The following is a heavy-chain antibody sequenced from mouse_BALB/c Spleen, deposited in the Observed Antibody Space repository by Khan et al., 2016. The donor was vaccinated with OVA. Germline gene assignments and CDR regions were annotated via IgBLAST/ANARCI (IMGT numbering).Heavy chain of an antibody. CDR3: ARMARTMN. CDR1: GFTFSSYG. V-gene: IGHV5-6-3*01. J-gene: IGHJ2*01. Sequence: EVELVESGGGLVQPGGSLKLSCAASGFTFSSYGMSWVRQTPDKRLELVATINSNGGSTYYPDSVKGRFTISRDNAKNTLYLQMSSLKSEDTAMYYCARMARTMNWGQGTTLTVSS. CDR2: INSNGGST.